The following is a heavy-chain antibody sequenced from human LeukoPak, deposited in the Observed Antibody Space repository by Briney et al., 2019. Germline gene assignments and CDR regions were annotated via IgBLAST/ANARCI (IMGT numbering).Heavy chain of an antibody. D-gene: IGHD4-23*01. J-gene: IGHJ4*02. Sequence: SETLSLTCTVSGGSISSYYWSWIRQPPGKGLEWIGYIYYSGSTNYNPSLKSRVTISVDTSKNQFSLKLSSVTATDTAVYYCARSQARWIETPFDYWGQGTLVTVSS. CDR2: IYYSGST. CDR3: ARSQARWIETPFDY. V-gene: IGHV4-59*08. CDR1: GGSISSYY.